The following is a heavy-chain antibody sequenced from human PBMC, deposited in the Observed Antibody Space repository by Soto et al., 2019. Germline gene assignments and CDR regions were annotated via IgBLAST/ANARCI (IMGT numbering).Heavy chain of an antibody. D-gene: IGHD1-20*01. V-gene: IGHV1-3*01. CDR3: ARSIRTAGAF. CDR1: GYSFTAYA. CDR2: INPANEYT. J-gene: IGHJ4*02. Sequence: QVQLAQSGAEVKMPGPSVKVSCKASGYSFTAYAIAWVREAPGQRPEWMGWINPANEYTKYSETFQGRITITGATSAPTVYMELSSLTFEDTAVYYCARSIRTAGAFWGQGTVLTVSS.